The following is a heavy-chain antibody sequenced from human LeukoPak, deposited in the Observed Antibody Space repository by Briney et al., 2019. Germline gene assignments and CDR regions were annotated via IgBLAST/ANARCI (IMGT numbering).Heavy chain of an antibody. CDR1: GFTFSSYA. D-gene: IGHD3-10*01. CDR2: ISGSGGST. CDR3: AKDSMVVDY. J-gene: IGHJ4*02. Sequence: QTGGSPRLSCAASGFTFSSYAMSWVRQAPGKGLEWVSAISGSGGSTYYADSVKGRFTISRDNSKNTPYLQMNSLRAEDTAVYYCAKDSMVVDYWGQGTLVTVSS. V-gene: IGHV3-23*01.